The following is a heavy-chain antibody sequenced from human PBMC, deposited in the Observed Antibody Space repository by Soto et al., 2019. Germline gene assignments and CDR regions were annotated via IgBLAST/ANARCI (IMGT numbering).Heavy chain of an antibody. D-gene: IGHD2-15*01. Sequence: SETLSLTCTVSGGSISSGGYYWSWIRQHPGKGLEWIGYIYYSGSTYYNPSLKSRVTISVDTSKNQFSLKLSSVTAADTAVYYCARAGVDCSGGSCYSSYFQHWGQGTLVTVSS. CDR3: ARAGVDCSGGSCYSSYFQH. CDR2: IYYSGST. CDR1: GGSISSGGYY. V-gene: IGHV4-31*03. J-gene: IGHJ1*01.